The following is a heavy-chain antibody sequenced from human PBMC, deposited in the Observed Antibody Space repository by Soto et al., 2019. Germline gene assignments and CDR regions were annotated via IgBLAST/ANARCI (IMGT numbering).Heavy chain of an antibody. CDR2: IYNSGTT. J-gene: IGHJ2*01. CDR3: ARGIDVVYFHL. Sequence: QVQLQESGPGLVKPSQTLSLTCTVSGGSISSGGYFWTWIRQHPGKGLEWIGYIYNSGTTYYNPSLKSRVTISVDTSKNQFSRKLSSVTAAGTAVYFCARGIDVVYFHLWGRGTLVTVSS. CDR1: GGSISSGGYF. V-gene: IGHV4-31*03.